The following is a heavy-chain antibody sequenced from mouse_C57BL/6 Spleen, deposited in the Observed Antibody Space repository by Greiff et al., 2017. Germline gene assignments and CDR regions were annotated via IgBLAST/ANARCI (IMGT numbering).Heavy chain of an antibody. CDR2: IYPGSGST. D-gene: IGHD2-5*01. Sequence: QVQLQQPGAELVKPGASVKMSCKASGYTFTSYWITWVKQRPGQGLEWIGDIYPGSGSTNYNEKFKSKATLTVDTSSSTAYMQLSSLTSEDSAVYYCARDYYSNSYYARDYWGQGTSVTVSS. V-gene: IGHV1-55*01. CDR3: ARDYYSNSYYARDY. J-gene: IGHJ4*01. CDR1: GYTFTSYW.